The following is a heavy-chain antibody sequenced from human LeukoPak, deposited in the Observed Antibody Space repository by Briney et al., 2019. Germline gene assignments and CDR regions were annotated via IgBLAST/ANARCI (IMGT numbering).Heavy chain of an antibody. Sequence: GGSLRLSCAASGFTFRNYFMNWVRQAPGKGLEWVSSISDSSTYVYYGDSVKGRFTISRDNSKNTLYLQMNSLRAEDTAVYYCAKGGSSGLFTASFDYWGQGTLVTVSS. CDR1: GFTFRNYF. CDR3: AKGGSSGLFTASFDY. J-gene: IGHJ4*02. V-gene: IGHV3-21*01. CDR2: ISDSSTYV. D-gene: IGHD3-22*01.